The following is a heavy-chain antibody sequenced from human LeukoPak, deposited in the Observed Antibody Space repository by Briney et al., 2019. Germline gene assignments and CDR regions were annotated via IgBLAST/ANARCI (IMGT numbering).Heavy chain of an antibody. CDR3: ARSGGIGSSWYGDY. CDR2: ISSSSSYI. V-gene: IGHV3-21*01. J-gene: IGHJ4*02. Sequence: GRSLRLSCAASGFTFSSYGMNWVRQAPGKGLEWVSSISSSSSYIYYADSVKGRFTISRDNAKNSLYLQMNSLRAEDTAVYYCARSGGIGSSWYGDYWGQGTLVTVSS. D-gene: IGHD6-13*01. CDR1: GFTFSSYG.